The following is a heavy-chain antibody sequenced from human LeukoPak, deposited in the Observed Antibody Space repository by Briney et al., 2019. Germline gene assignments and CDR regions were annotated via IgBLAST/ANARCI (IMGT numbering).Heavy chain of an antibody. CDR1: GYSFTSYW. J-gene: IGHJ4*02. V-gene: IGHV5-51*01. Sequence: GESLKISCKGSGYSFTSYWIGWVRQMPGKGLEWMGIIYPGDSDTKYSPSFQGQVTISADKSISTAYLQWSSLKASDTAMYYCARRPRYCSGGSCYFFLDYWGQGTLVTVSS. CDR3: ARRPRYCSGGSCYFFLDY. CDR2: IYPGDSDT. D-gene: IGHD2-15*01.